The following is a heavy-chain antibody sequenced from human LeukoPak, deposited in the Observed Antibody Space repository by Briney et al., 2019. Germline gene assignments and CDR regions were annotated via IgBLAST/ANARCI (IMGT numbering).Heavy chain of an antibody. CDR3: ARTPGMVVVKTFYCMDV. V-gene: IGHV1-2*06. CDR2: INPSSGDT. Sequence: ASVKVSCKASAYTFTDYYVHWVRQAPGQGLEWMGRINPSSGDTNYAQNFQGRVTMTTDTSTSTAYMELKNLRSDDTAVYYCARTPGMVVVKTFYCMDVWGQGTTVTVSS. CDR1: AYTFTDYY. D-gene: IGHD3-22*01. J-gene: IGHJ6*02.